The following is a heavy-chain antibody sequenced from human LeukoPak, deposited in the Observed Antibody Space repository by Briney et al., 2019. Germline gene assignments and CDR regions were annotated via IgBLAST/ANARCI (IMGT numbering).Heavy chain of an antibody. J-gene: IGHJ6*03. Sequence: SETLSLTCTVSGGSISSYYWSWIRQPPGKGLEWIGYIYYSGSTNYNPSLKSRVTISVDTSKNQFSLKLSSVTAADTAVYYCAGHYYDSSDYFLHYYYYMDVWGKGTTVTVSS. D-gene: IGHD3-22*01. V-gene: IGHV4-59*01. CDR2: IYYSGST. CDR3: AGHYYDSSDYFLHYYYYMDV. CDR1: GGSISSYY.